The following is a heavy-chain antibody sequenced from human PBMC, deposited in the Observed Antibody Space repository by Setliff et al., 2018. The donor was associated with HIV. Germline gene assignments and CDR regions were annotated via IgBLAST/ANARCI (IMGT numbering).Heavy chain of an antibody. Sequence: ASVKVSCKASGYSFTNYYIHWVRQAPGQGLEWMGVINPSSGDTLYAQNFQGRVTVTRDTSISTAYMELSRLRSDDTAVYYCARVATITLPFDYWGQGTLVTVSS. CDR1: GYSFTNYY. CDR2: INPSSGDT. J-gene: IGHJ4*02. CDR3: ARVATITLPFDY. D-gene: IGHD5-12*01. V-gene: IGHV1-2*02.